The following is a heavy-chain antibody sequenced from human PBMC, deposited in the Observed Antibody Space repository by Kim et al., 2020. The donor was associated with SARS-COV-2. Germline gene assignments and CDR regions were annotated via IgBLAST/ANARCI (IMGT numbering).Heavy chain of an antibody. V-gene: IGHV1-69*01. Sequence: FQGRVTIPADESTSTAYMELSSLRSEDTAVYYCARAITFGGVIVIGYFDYWGQGTLVTVSS. CDR3: ARAITFGGVIVIGYFDY. D-gene: IGHD3-16*02. J-gene: IGHJ4*02.